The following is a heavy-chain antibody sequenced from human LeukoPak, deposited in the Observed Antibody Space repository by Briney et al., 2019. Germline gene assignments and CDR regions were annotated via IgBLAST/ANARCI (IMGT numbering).Heavy chain of an antibody. D-gene: IGHD3-16*02. CDR3: AKDFMITFGGVIAQGVFDY. V-gene: IGHV3-9*01. Sequence: GGSLRFSCAASGFTFDDYAMHWVRQAPGKGLEWVSGISWNSGSIGYADSVKGRFTISRDNAKNSLYLQMNSLRAEDTALYYCAKDFMITFGGVIAQGVFDYWGQGTLVTVSS. CDR1: GFTFDDYA. CDR2: ISWNSGSI. J-gene: IGHJ4*02.